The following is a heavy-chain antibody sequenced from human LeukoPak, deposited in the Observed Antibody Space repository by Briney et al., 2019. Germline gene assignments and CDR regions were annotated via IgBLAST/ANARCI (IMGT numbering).Heavy chain of an antibody. D-gene: IGHD3-9*01. Sequence: GGSLRLSCAASGFTFSSYGMHWVRQAPGKGLEWVAFIRYDGSNKYYADSVKGRFTISRDNSKNTLYLQMNSLRAEDTAVYYCARDLMYYDILTGYSGWGQGTLVTVSS. CDR1: GFTFSSYG. CDR3: ARDLMYYDILTGYSG. CDR2: IRYDGSNK. V-gene: IGHV3-30*02. J-gene: IGHJ4*02.